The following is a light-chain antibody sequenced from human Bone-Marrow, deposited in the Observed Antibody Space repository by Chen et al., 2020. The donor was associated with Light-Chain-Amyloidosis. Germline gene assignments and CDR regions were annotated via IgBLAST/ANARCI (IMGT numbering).Light chain of an antibody. Sequence: EIVLTQSPDFQSVTPKEKVTITCRASQSIGSSLNWYQQKPDQSPKLLIKYASQSLSGVPARFSGSGSGTACTRNITSLEAEDAATYDCHQSSSLPLTFGGGTKVESK. J-gene: IGKJ4*01. CDR1: QSIGSS. CDR3: HQSSSLPLT. V-gene: IGKV6-21*01. CDR2: YAS.